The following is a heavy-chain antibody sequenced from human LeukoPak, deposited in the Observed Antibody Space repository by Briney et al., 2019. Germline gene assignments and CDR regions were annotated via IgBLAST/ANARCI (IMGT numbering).Heavy chain of an antibody. V-gene: IGHV1-8*01. CDR1: GYTFSTYD. CDR2: MNPNSGNT. J-gene: IGHJ3*02. CDR3: TRRPTRGGNRGTAFDI. Sequence: ASVKVSCKASGYTFSTYDINWVRQATGQGLEWMGWMNPNSGNTGYAQKFQGRVTMTRNTTISTAYMELSSLRSEDTAVYYCTRRPTRGGNRGTAFDIWGQGTMVTVSS. D-gene: IGHD3-16*01.